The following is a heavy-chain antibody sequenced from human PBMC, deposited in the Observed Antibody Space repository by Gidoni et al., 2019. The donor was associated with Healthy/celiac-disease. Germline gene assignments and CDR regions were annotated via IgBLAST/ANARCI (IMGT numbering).Heavy chain of an antibody. CDR2: ISYDGSNK. J-gene: IGHJ4*02. Sequence: QVQLVESGGGVVQPGRSLRLSCAASGFTFSSYGMHWVRQAPGKGLEWVAVISYDGSNKYYADSVKGRFTISRDNSKNTLYLQMNSLRAEDTAVYYCAKEAGLLWFGAEFDYWGQGTLVTVSS. V-gene: IGHV3-30*18. CDR3: AKEAGLLWFGAEFDY. D-gene: IGHD3-10*01. CDR1: GFTFSSYG.